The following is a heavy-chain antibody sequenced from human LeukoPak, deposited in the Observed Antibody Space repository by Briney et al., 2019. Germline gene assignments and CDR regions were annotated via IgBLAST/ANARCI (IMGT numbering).Heavy chain of an antibody. V-gene: IGHV1-2*02. D-gene: IGHD2-2*01. Sequence: ASVKLSCKGSGYTFTGYYMHWVRQAPGQGPESIQWINANSCGTNYAQKFQGRVTMTRDTSISTAYMELSRLRSDDTAVYYCARDPCSSTSCYRSDDYWGQGTLVTVSS. CDR1: GYTFTGYY. CDR3: ARDPCSSTSCYRSDDY. CDR2: INANSCGT. J-gene: IGHJ4*02.